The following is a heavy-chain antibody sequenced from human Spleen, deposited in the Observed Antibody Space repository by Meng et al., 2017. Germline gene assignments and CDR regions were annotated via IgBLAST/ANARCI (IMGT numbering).Heavy chain of an antibody. CDR1: NFTVSTCG. CDR3: ARGDQREVAVAGDFDY. Sequence: GESLKISCIDSNFTVSTCGMHWVRQAPGKGLEWVAVIWYNGSNKYYADSVKGRFTISRDNSKNTLYLQMNSLRAEDTAVYYCARGDQREVAVAGDFDYWGQGTLVTVSS. J-gene: IGHJ4*02. V-gene: IGHV3-33*08. D-gene: IGHD6-19*01. CDR2: IWYNGSNK.